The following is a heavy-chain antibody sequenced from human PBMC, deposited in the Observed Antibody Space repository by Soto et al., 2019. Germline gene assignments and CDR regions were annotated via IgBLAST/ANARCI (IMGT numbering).Heavy chain of an antibody. CDR1: GFTFSDYY. V-gene: IGHV3-11*01. J-gene: IGHJ5*02. Sequence: GGSLRLSCAASGFTFSDYYMSWIRQAPGKGLEWVSYISSSGSTIYYADSVKGRFTISRDNAKNSLYLQMNSLRAEDTAVYYCARNYYDSSGPQLDPWGQGTLVTVSS. CDR3: ARNYYDSSGPQLDP. D-gene: IGHD3-22*01. CDR2: ISSSGSTI.